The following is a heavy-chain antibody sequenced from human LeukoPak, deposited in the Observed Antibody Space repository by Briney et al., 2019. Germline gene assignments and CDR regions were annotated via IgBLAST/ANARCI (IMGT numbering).Heavy chain of an antibody. CDR2: IYYSGST. CDR1: GGSISSYY. Sequence: SQTLSLTCTVSGGSISSYYWSWIRQPPGKGLEWIGYIYYSGSTNYNPSLKSRVTISVDTSKNQFSLKLSSVTAADTAVYYCARGHPLYDFWSGYYYFDYWGQGTLVTVSS. CDR3: ARGHPLYDFWSGYYYFDY. V-gene: IGHV4-59*01. D-gene: IGHD3-3*01. J-gene: IGHJ4*02.